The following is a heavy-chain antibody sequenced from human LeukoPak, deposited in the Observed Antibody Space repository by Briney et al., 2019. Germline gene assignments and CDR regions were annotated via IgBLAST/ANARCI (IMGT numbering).Heavy chain of an antibody. D-gene: IGHD3-3*01. CDR2: ISSSSSYI. CDR3: AREDRSWYYDFWSGPRDFDY. CDR1: GFTFSSYS. J-gene: IGHJ4*02. V-gene: IGHV3-21*01. Sequence: GGSLRLSCAASGFTFSSYSMNWVRQAPGKGLEWVSSISSSSSYIYYADSVKGRFTISRDNAKNSLYLQMNSLRAEDKAVYYCAREDRSWYYDFWSGPRDFDYWGQGTLVTVSS.